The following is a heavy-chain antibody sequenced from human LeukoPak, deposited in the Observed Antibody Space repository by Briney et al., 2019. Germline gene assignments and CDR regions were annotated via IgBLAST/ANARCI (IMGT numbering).Heavy chain of an antibody. D-gene: IGHD2-2*01. J-gene: IGHJ4*02. V-gene: IGHV3-21*01. CDR2: ISSSSSYI. CDR3: ARNYCSSTACPEHY. CDR1: GFTFSSYS. Sequence: PGGSLRLSCAASGFTFSSYSMNWVRQAPGKGLEWVSSISSSSSYIYYADSVKGRFTISRDNAKNSLYLQMNSLRAEDTAVYYCARNYCSSTACPEHYWGQGTLVTVSS.